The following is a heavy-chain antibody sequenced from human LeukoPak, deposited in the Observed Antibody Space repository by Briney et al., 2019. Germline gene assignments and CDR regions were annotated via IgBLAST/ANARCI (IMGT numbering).Heavy chain of an antibody. CDR2: INHSGST. V-gene: IGHV4-34*01. CDR1: GGSFSGYC. D-gene: IGHD2-2*01. Sequence: SETLSLTCAVYGGSFSGYCWSWIRQPPGKGLEWIGEINHSGSTNYNPSLKSRVTISVDTSKNQFSLKLSSVTAADTAVYYCARTLGSYCSSTSCYSDYYYGMDVWGKGTTVTVSS. CDR3: ARTLGSYCSSTSCYSDYYYGMDV. J-gene: IGHJ6*04.